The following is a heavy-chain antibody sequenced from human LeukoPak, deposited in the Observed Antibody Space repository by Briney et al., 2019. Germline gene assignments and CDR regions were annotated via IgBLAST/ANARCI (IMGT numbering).Heavy chain of an antibody. CDR2: IYYSGTT. V-gene: IGHV4-59*01. CDR3: ARESTAGWFDP. J-gene: IGHJ5*02. Sequence: PSETLSLTCTVSGGSISSYYWNWIRQPPGKGLQWIGYIYYSGTTNYNPSLKTRVTISVDTSKNQFSLKLSSVTAADTAVYYCARESTAGWFDPWGQGTLVTVSS. CDR1: GGSISSYY.